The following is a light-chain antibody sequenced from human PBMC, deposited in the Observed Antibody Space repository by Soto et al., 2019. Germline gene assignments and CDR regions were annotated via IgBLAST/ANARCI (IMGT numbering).Light chain of an antibody. Sequence: QSVLTQPPSASGSPGQSLAISCIGTSSDVGGYNYVSWYQQHPGKAPKLMIYEVNKRPSGVPDRFSGSKSGNSASLTVSGLQAEDEADYYCSSYAGSSNVFGTGTKVTVL. CDR3: SSYAGSSNV. J-gene: IGLJ1*01. V-gene: IGLV2-8*01. CDR1: SSDVGGYNY. CDR2: EVN.